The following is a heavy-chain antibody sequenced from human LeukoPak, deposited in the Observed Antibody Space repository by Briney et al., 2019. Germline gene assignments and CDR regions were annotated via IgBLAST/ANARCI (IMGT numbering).Heavy chain of an antibody. CDR2: IYSGGST. J-gene: IGHJ6*03. D-gene: IGHD4-17*01. V-gene: IGHV3-53*01. CDR3: ARVTTSVTFYYYYYYMDV. CDR1: GFTVSSNY. Sequence: GGSLRLSCAASGFTVSSNYMSWVRQAPGKGLEWVSVIYSGGSTYYADSVKGRFTISRDTSKSTLYLQMNSLRAEDTAVYYCARVTTSVTFYYYYYYMDVWGKGTTVTVSS.